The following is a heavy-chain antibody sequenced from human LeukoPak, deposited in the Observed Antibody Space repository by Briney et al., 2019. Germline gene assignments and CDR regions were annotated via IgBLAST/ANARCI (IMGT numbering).Heavy chain of an antibody. V-gene: IGHV3-53*01. Sequence: PGGSLRLSCAASGFTFSNAWMSWVRQAPGRGLEWVSTMYSGGSTYYADSVKGRFTISRDSSKNTLYLQMNSLRAEDTAVYYCAKTSDYYFSFDYWGQGTLVTVSS. J-gene: IGHJ4*02. D-gene: IGHD3-22*01. CDR2: MYSGGST. CDR1: GFTFSNAW. CDR3: AKTSDYYFSFDY.